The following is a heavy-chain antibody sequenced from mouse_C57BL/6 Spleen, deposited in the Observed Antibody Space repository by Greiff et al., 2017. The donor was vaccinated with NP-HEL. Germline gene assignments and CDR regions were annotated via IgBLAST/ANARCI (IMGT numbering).Heavy chain of an antibody. CDR1: GFSFNTYA. Sequence: EVMLVESGGGLVQPKGSLKLSCAASGFSFNTYAMNWVRQAPGKGLEWVARIRSKSNNYATYYADSVKDRFTISRDDSESMLYLQMNNLKTEDTAMYYCVRQGYGSSYFDYWGQGTTLTVSS. J-gene: IGHJ2*01. CDR2: IRSKSNNYAT. D-gene: IGHD1-1*01. V-gene: IGHV10-1*01. CDR3: VRQGYGSSYFDY.